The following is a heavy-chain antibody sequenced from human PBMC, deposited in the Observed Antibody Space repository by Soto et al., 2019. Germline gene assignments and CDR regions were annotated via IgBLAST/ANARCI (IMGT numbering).Heavy chain of an antibody. CDR2: ISYDGSNK. J-gene: IGHJ4*02. CDR1: GFTFSSYG. D-gene: IGHD5-18*01. V-gene: IGHV3-30*18. CDR3: AKGGAIQLFIGY. Sequence: QVQLVESGGGVVQPGRSLRLSCAASGFTFSSYGMHWVRQAPGKGLEWVAVISYDGSNKYYADSVKGRFTISRDNSKNTLYLQMNSLRAEDTAVYYCAKGGAIQLFIGYGGQGTLVTVSS.